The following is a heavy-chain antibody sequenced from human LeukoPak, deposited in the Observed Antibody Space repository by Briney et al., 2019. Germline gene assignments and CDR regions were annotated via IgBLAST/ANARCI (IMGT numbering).Heavy chain of an antibody. CDR2: ISDIGSI. Sequence: PSETLSLTCTVSGGSISSYYWSWIRQPAGKGLEWIAYISDIGSINYNPSLKSRVTISLDTSKNQFSLQLNSVTPEDTAVYYCARGRIAAAGRSRWAFDIWGQGTMVTVSS. V-gene: IGHV4-59*12. CDR3: ARGRIAAAGRSRWAFDI. D-gene: IGHD6-13*01. CDR1: GGSISSYY. J-gene: IGHJ3*02.